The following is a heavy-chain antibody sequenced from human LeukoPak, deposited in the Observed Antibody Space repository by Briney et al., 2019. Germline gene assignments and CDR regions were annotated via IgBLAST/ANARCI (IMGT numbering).Heavy chain of an antibody. CDR3: ARDLLTYDF. J-gene: IGHJ4*02. Sequence: GGSLRLSWAASGFTFSSYSMNWVRQAPGKGQEWVSYISSSSSTIYYADSVKGRFTISRDNAKNSMYLQMNSLRAEDTAVYYCARDLLTYDFWGQGTLVTVSS. CDR2: ISSSSSTI. V-gene: IGHV3-48*04. CDR1: GFTFSSYS.